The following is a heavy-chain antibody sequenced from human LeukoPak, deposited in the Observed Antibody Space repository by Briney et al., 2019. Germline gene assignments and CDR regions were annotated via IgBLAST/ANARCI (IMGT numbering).Heavy chain of an antibody. V-gene: IGHV3-21*01. CDR1: GLPLSSHT. Sequence: GSLRLSCAASGLPLSSHTMNWGRQAPRGGLALVSSITGGSNYMYYRDSVKGRFTISRDNARNSLYLEMNSLRADDTAMYFCARSVVPAGAWFDPWGQGTLVIVS. CDR2: ITGGSNYM. J-gene: IGHJ5*02. CDR3: ARSVVPAGAWFDP. D-gene: IGHD2-2*01.